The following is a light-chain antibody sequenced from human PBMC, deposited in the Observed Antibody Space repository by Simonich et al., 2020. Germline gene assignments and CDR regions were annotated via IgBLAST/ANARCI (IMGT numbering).Light chain of an antibody. V-gene: IGKV1-33*01. J-gene: IGKJ4*01. CDR3: QQYDNLPLT. Sequence: DIQMTQSPSSLSASVGDRVTITCRASQSISSYLNWYQQKPGKAHKLLIYDASNLETGVPSRFSGSGSGTDFTFTISSLQPEDIATYYCQQYDNLPLTFGGGTKVEIK. CDR2: DAS. CDR1: QSISSY.